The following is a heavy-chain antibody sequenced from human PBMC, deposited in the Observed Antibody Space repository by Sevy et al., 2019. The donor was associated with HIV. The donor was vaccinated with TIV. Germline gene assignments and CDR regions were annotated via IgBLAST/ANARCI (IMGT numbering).Heavy chain of an antibody. Sequence: SETSLTCTVSGGSISSSSYYWGWIRQPPGKGLEWIGSIYYSGSTYYNPSLKSRVTISVDTSKNQFSLKLSSVTAADTAVYYCARHSRVIVVVPAAKGSFDYWGQGTLVTVSS. CDR1: GGSISSSSYY. V-gene: IGHV4-39*01. CDR2: IYYSGST. D-gene: IGHD2-2*01. J-gene: IGHJ4*02. CDR3: ARHSRVIVVVPAAKGSFDY.